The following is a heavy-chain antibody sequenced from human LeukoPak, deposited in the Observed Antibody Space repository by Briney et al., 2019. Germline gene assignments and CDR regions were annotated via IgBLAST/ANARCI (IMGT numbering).Heavy chain of an antibody. J-gene: IGHJ3*02. D-gene: IGHD6-13*01. CDR1: GFTFTRSA. V-gene: IGHV1-58*01. CDR3: AREGPGIAAAGRPYDAFDI. Sequence: SVKVSCKASGFTFTRSAVQWVRQARGQRLEWIGWIVVGSGNTNYAQKFQERVTITRDMSTSTAYMELSSLRAEDTAVYYCAREGPGIAAAGRPYDAFDIWGQGTMVTVSS. CDR2: IVVGSGNT.